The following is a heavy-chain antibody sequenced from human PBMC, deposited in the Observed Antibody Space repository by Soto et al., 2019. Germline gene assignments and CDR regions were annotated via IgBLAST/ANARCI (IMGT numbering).Heavy chain of an antibody. J-gene: IGHJ4*02. CDR1: GFTFSSYA. D-gene: IGHD3-10*01. CDR2: ISGSGGST. V-gene: IGHV3-23*01. CDR3: AKDGVNSIFMVRGVSLYFDY. Sequence: EVQLLESGGGLVQPGGSLRLSCAASGFTFSSYAMSWVRQAPGKGLEWVSAISGSGGSTYYADSVKGRFTISRDNSKNTLHLRMNSLRAEDTAVYYCAKDGVNSIFMVRGVSLYFDYWGQGTLVTVSS.